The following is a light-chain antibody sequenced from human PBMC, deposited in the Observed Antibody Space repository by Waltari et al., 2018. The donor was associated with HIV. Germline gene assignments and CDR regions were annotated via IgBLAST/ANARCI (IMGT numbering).Light chain of an antibody. CDR2: SNS. CDR3: QSYDSSLSAL. V-gene: IGLV1-40*01. J-gene: IGLJ2*01. CDR1: SSNIGAGFV. Sequence: HSVLTQPPSVSGAPGQRVTIPCTGSSSNIGAGFVVHWYQHLPGTAPKLLIYSNSNRPSGVPDRFSGSKSGTSASLAITGLQAEDEADYYCQSYDSSLSALFGGGTKLTVL.